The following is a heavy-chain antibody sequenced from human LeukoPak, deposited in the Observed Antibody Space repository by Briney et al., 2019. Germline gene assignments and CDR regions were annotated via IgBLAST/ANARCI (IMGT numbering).Heavy chain of an antibody. CDR1: GFTFNDYI. V-gene: IGHV3-74*01. J-gene: IGHJ6*03. Sequence: PGGSLRLSCAASGFTFNDYIMNWVRQAPGKGLVWVSRINSDGSSTSYADSVKGRFTISRDNAKNTLYLQMNSLRAEDTAVYYCAREGILTGYLMDVWGKGTTVTVSS. D-gene: IGHD3-9*01. CDR3: AREGILTGYLMDV. CDR2: INSDGSST.